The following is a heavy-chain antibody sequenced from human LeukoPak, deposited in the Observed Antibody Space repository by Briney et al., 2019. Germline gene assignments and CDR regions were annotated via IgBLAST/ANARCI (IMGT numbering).Heavy chain of an antibody. V-gene: IGHV4-38-2*02. CDR2: IHHTGIT. Sequence: SETLSLTCTVSNYSITNNYYWGWIRQPPAKGLEWIGSIHHTGITYYTPSLESRVTISLDTSKNQFSLRLYSVTAADTAVYYCVRESRGWYEDSWGQGTLVTVSS. CDR1: NYSITNNYY. CDR3: VRESRGWYEDS. D-gene: IGHD6-19*01. J-gene: IGHJ4*02.